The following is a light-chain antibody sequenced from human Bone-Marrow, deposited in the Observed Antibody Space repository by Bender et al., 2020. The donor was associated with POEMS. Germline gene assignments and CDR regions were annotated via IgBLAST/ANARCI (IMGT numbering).Light chain of an antibody. CDR3: SSFTGTSTLI. CDR2: EVT. J-gene: IGLJ2*01. CDR1: SSDVGAYNF. Sequence: QSALTQPPSASGSPGQSVTISCTGTSSDVGAYNFVSWYQQYPGKAPKLLIYEVTKRPSGVPDRFSGSKSGNTASLTISGLQADDEADYYCSSFTGTSTLIFGGGTKLTVL. V-gene: IGLV2-8*01.